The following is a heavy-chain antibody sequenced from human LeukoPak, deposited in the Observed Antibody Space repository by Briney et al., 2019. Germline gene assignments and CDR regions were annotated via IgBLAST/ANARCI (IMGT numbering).Heavy chain of an antibody. J-gene: IGHJ4*02. Sequence: ASVKVSCKASGGTFSSYAISWVRQAPGQGLEWMGGIIPIFGTANYAQKFQGRVTITADESTSTAYMELSSLRSDDTAVYYCAREAGTYCSSTSCYFDYWGQGTLVTVSS. CDR1: GGTFSSYA. D-gene: IGHD2-2*01. CDR2: IIPIFGTA. V-gene: IGHV1-69*01. CDR3: AREAGTYCSSTSCYFDY.